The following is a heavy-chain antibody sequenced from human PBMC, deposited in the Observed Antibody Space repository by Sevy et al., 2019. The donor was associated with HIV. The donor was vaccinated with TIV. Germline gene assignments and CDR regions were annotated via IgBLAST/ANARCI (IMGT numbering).Heavy chain of an antibody. J-gene: IGHJ4*02. Sequence: SETLSLTCTVSGTSFSSVSWTWIRQSPGKGLEWIGEINHTGSTNYNPSLKSRVTISVDTSKNQFSLKLTSVTAADTAIYYCARWRGTRVTMIVVVTTGYFDHWGQGTLVTVSS. V-gene: IGHV4-34*01. CDR2: INHTGST. CDR3: ARWRGTRVTMIVVVTTGYFDH. D-gene: IGHD3-22*01. CDR1: GTSFSSVS.